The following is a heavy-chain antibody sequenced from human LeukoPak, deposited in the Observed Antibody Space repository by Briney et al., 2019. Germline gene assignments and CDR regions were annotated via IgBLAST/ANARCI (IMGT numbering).Heavy chain of an antibody. CDR3: ARTILTGWSPFDY. CDR1: GGSISSYY. V-gene: IGHV4-59*01. D-gene: IGHD3-9*01. CDR2: IYYSGST. J-gene: IGHJ4*02. Sequence: SETLSLTCIVSGGSISSYYWSWIRQPPGKGLEWIGYIYYSGSTNYNPSLKSRVTISVDTSKNQFSLKLSSVTAADTAVYYCARTILTGWSPFDYWGQGTLVTVSS.